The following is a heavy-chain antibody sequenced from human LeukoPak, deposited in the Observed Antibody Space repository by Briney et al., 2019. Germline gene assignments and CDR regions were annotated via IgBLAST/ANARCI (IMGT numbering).Heavy chain of an antibody. Sequence: GGSLRLSCAASGFTFSDYYTTWIRQAPGKGLEWLSHISGSGTTTYYADSVKGRFTISRDNAKNSVYLQLNSLRAEDTAVYYCARHSPPVPDFDYWGQGTLVTVSS. CDR1: GFTFSDYY. J-gene: IGHJ4*02. V-gene: IGHV3-11*04. CDR2: ISGSGTTT. CDR3: ARHSPPVPDFDY.